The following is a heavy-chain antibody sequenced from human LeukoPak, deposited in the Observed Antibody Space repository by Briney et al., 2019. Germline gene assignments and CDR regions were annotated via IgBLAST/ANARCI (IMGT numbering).Heavy chain of an antibody. Sequence: SGGSLGLSCAASGFTFSNNYMSWVRQAPGKGLEWISVIYSDGSTYYSDSVKGRFTISRHTSKNTLYLQMSSLRTEDTAVYYCAREGLASRRAFDYWGQGTLVTVSS. J-gene: IGHJ4*02. CDR2: IYSDGST. CDR3: AREGLASRRAFDY. V-gene: IGHV3-53*04. D-gene: IGHD6-6*01. CDR1: GFTFSNNY.